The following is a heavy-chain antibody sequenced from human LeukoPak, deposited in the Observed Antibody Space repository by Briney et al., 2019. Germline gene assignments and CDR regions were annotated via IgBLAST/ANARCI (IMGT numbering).Heavy chain of an antibody. J-gene: IGHJ6*02. CDR2: ISSSSSYI. V-gene: IGHV3-21*01. CDR1: GFTFSSYS. CDR3: ASLGYCSSTSCLRNYYYYGMDV. Sequence: GGSLRLSCAASGFTFSSYSMNCVRQAPGKGLEWVSSISSSSSYIYYADSVKGRFTISRDNAKNSLYLQMNSLRAEDTAVYYCASLGYCSSTSCLRNYYYYGMDVWGQGTTVTVSS. D-gene: IGHD2-2*01.